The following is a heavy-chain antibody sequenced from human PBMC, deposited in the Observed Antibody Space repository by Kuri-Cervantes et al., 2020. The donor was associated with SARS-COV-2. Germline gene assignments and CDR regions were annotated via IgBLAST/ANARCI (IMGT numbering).Heavy chain of an antibody. CDR2: IYYSGST. J-gene: IGHJ5*02. D-gene: IGHD3-22*01. V-gene: IGHV4-59*12. CDR1: GGSISSYY. Sequence: SETLSLTCTVSGGSISSYYWSWIRQPPGKGLEWIGYIYYSGSTNYNPSLKSRVTISVDTSKNQFSLKLSSVTAADTAVYYCARGPHSSGFVVNWFDPWGQGTLVTVSS. CDR3: ARGPHSSGFVVNWFDP.